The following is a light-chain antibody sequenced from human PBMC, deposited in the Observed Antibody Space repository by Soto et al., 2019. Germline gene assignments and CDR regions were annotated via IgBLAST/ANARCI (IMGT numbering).Light chain of an antibody. J-gene: IGKJ1*01. V-gene: IGKV3-11*01. CDR2: DAS. Sequence: MLTQSPATLCLSRGERGTLSCRASQSVSSYLAWYQLTPGQAPRLLIYDASNRANGIPARFSGSGSGTDFTLTISSLEPADFAVYYCQQRSNWHPWTFGRGTKVDIK. CDR1: QSVSSY. CDR3: QQRSNWHPWT.